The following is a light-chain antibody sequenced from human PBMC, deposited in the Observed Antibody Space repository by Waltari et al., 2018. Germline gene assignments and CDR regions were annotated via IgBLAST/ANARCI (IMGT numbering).Light chain of an antibody. Sequence: QSALTQPASVSGSPGQSITISCTGTSSDVGGYNSVSGYQRHPGKVPKLMIYEFSNRPSGVSNRFSGSKSGNTASLTISGLHAEDEADYYCSSYTSTNTVIFGGGTKLTVL. CDR2: EFS. V-gene: IGLV2-14*01. J-gene: IGLJ2*01. CDR1: SSDVGGYNS. CDR3: SSYTSTNTVI.